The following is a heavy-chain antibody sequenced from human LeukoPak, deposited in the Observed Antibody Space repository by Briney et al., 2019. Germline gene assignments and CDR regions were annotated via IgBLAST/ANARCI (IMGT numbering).Heavy chain of an antibody. Sequence: ASVKVSCKASGYSFTNYGISWVRQAPGQGLEWMGWISVYNGNTNYAQRLQGRVTMTTDTSTSTAYMELRSLRSDDTAVYYCARWGRGSPTLGAFDIWGQGTMVTVSS. CDR2: ISVYNGNT. CDR3: ARWGRGSPTLGAFDI. V-gene: IGHV1-18*01. J-gene: IGHJ3*02. CDR1: GYSFTNYG. D-gene: IGHD3-16*01.